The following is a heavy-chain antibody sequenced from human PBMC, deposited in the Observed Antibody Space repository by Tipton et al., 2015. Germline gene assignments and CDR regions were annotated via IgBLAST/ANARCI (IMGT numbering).Heavy chain of an antibody. Sequence: TLSLTCTVSGGSISSYYWSWIRQPPGKGLEWIGYIYYDGSTNYNPSLKSRVTISVDTSKNQFSLNLSSVTAADTAVYYCARFRALWFGGSKRVPTHYFDYWGQGTLVTVSS. D-gene: IGHD3-10*01. V-gene: IGHV4-59*01. J-gene: IGHJ4*02. CDR2: IYYDGST. CDR1: GGSISSYY. CDR3: ARFRALWFGGSKRVPTHYFDY.